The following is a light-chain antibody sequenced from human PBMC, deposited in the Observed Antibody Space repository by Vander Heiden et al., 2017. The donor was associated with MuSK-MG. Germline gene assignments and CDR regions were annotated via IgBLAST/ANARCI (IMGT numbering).Light chain of an antibody. CDR1: EDVSTY. Sequence: ETVLTQSPVTLSLSPGERATLSCRASEDVSTYVAWYQQIPGQAPRLLIYDAFNRATDIPARFSGSGSGTDFTLSISSLEPEDFAVYYCQQRGGWPPTFGGGTKVEI. V-gene: IGKV3-11*01. CDR3: QQRGGWPPT. J-gene: IGKJ4*01. CDR2: DAF.